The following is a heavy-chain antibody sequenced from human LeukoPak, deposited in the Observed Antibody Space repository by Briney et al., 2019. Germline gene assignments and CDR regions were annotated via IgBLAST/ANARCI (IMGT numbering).Heavy chain of an antibody. CDR1: GFTFSSYS. CDR3: ARAQVGYNWFDP. J-gene: IGHJ5*02. CDR2: ISSSSSYI. V-gene: IGHV3-21*01. D-gene: IGHD1-26*01. Sequence: GGSLRLSCAASGFTFSSYSMNWVRQAPGKGLEWVSSISSSSSYIYYADSVKGRFTISRDNAKNSLYLQMNSLRAEDTAVYYCARAQVGYNWFDPWGQGTLVSVSS.